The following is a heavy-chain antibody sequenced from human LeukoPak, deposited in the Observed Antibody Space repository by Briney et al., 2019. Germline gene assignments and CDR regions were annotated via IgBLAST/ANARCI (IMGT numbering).Heavy chain of an antibody. CDR1: GGSISSSSHY. J-gene: IGHJ4*02. CDR2: IYYSGST. Sequence: SETLSLTCSVSGGSISSSSHYWDWIRQPPGEGLEWIGSIYYSGSTYYNPSLKSRVTISVDTSKNQFSLKLISVTAADTAVYYCAREDTGGLDYWGQGTLVTVSS. V-gene: IGHV4-39*07. D-gene: IGHD2-8*02. CDR3: AREDTGGLDY.